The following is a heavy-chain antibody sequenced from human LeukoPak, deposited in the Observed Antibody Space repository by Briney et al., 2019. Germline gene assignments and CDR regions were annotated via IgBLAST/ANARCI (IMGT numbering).Heavy chain of an antibody. J-gene: IGHJ5*02. CDR1: GYTFTSYD. V-gene: IGHV1-8*01. CDR2: MNPNSGNT. D-gene: IGHD3-3*01. Sequence: GASVKVSCKASGYTFTSYDINWVRQATGQGLEWMGWMNPNSGNTGYAQKFQGRVTMTRNTSISTAYMELSSLRSEDTAVYYCAREEDFWSGYHNWLDPWGQGTLVTVSS. CDR3: AREEDFWSGYHNWLDP.